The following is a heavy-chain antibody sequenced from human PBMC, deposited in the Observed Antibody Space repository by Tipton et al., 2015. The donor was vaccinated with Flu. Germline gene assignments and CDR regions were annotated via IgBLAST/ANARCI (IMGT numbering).Heavy chain of an antibody. CDR3: ARDLRGYSGYTGGDAFDV. J-gene: IGHJ3*01. Sequence: TLSLTCTVSGGSIRNYYWSWIRQPAGMGLEWIGRISHSGSTNYNASLNGRVTMSVDPSKGQLSLRLSSATAADTARYYCARDLRGYSGYTGGDAFDVWGQRTMVTVSS. CDR1: GGSIRNYY. CDR2: ISHSGST. D-gene: IGHD5-12*01. V-gene: IGHV4-4*07.